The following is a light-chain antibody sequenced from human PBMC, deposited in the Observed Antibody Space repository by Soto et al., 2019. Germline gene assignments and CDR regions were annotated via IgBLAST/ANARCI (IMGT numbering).Light chain of an antibody. J-gene: IGKJ1*01. Sequence: EIVMTQSPATLSVSPGERATLSCRASQSVSTKLAWYQQKPGQTPRVLIYGASTRATGIPARFSGSGSGTEFTLTISSLLSEDSAVYHCQHYNDWPPTWTFGQGTKVEIK. V-gene: IGKV3-15*01. CDR1: QSVSTK. CDR3: QHYNDWPPTWT. CDR2: GAS.